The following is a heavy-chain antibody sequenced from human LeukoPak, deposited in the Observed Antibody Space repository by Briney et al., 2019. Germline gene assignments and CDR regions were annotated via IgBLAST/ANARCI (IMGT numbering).Heavy chain of an antibody. Sequence: SETLSLTCTVSGGSISSSSYYWGWIRQPPGKGLEWIGSVHHTGSTYYNPSLRSRVSISVDKSTNHISLEVTSVTAADTAVYYCARDWGFGDSEDWFDPWGQGTLVTVSS. V-gene: IGHV4-39*07. CDR2: VHHTGST. J-gene: IGHJ5*02. D-gene: IGHD3-10*01. CDR3: ARDWGFGDSEDWFDP. CDR1: GGSISSSSYY.